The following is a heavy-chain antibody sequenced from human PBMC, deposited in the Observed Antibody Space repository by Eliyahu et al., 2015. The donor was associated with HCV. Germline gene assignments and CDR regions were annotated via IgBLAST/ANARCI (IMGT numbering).Heavy chain of an antibody. D-gene: IGHD5-12*01. Sequence: QITLKESGPTLVKPTQTLTLTCTFSGFSLSTSGVGVGWIRQPPGKALEWLALIYWDDDQRYSPSLKSRLTITKDTSKNQVVLTMTNMDPVDTATYYCAHSPVWWRRRYYFDYWGQGTLVTVSS. J-gene: IGHJ4*02. CDR2: IYWDDDQ. V-gene: IGHV2-5*02. CDR3: AHSPVWWRRRYYFDY. CDR1: GFSLSTSGVG.